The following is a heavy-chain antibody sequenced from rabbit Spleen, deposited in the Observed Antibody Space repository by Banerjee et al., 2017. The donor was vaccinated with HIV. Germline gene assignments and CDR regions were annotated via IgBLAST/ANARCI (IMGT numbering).Heavy chain of an antibody. V-gene: IGHV1S45*01. CDR2: IVTGNSGT. Sequence: QEQLVESGGGLVQPEGSLTLTCKASGFDFSNKAVMCWVRQAPGKGLQWIACIVTGNSGTYYASWAKGRFTISKTSSTTVTLQMTSLTAADTAPYFCARGATSSGSGSSLWGPGTLVTVS. J-gene: IGHJ4*01. CDR3: ARGATSSGSGSSL. CDR1: GFDFSNKAV. D-gene: IGHD1-1*01.